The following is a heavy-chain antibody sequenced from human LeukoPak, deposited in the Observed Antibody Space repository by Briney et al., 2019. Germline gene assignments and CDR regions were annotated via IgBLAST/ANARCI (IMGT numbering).Heavy chain of an antibody. D-gene: IGHD3-10*01. CDR2: ISGSGGST. Sequence: GGSLRLSCAASGFTFSSYGMSWVRQAPGKGLEWVSAISGSGGSTYYADSVKGRFTISRDNSKNTLYLQMNSLRAEDTAVYYCAKEGYYGSGSYYDYALDYWGQGTLVTVSS. CDR1: GFTFSSYG. CDR3: AKEGYYGSGSYYDYALDY. J-gene: IGHJ4*02. V-gene: IGHV3-23*01.